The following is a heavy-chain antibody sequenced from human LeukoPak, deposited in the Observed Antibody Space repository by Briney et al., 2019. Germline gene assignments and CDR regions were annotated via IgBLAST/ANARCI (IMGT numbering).Heavy chain of an antibody. CDR1: GFTFGDYA. V-gene: IGHV3-49*04. D-gene: IGHD3-10*01. CDR2: IRSKAYGGTT. J-gene: IGHJ6*03. CDR3: TRDLMVRGVRPGLYYYYMDV. Sequence: GGSLRLSCTASGFTFGDYAMSWVRQAPGKGLEWVGFIRSKAYGGTTEYAASVKGRFTISRDDSKSIAYLQMNSLKTEDTAVYYCTRDLMVRGVRPGLYYYYMDVWGKGTTVTISS.